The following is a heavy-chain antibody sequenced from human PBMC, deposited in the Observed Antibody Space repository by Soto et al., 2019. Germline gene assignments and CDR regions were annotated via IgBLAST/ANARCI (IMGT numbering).Heavy chain of an antibody. CDR1: GNTFSTYA. V-gene: IGHV1-69*06. J-gene: IGHJ4*02. CDR2: IVPIFDTS. Sequence: QVQLVQSGAEVKKPGSSVKVSCKASGNTFSTYAISWVRQAPGQGLEWMGGIVPIFDTSTYAQKFQGRITITADKSSTTSYMELSSLTSEDTGFYYCARDLHSGAYSVADYWGQGTLVTVAS. CDR3: ARDLHSGAYSVADY. D-gene: IGHD1-26*01.